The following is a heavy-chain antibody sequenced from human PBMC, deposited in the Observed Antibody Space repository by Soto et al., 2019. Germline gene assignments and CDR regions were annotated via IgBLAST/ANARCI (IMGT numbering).Heavy chain of an antibody. D-gene: IGHD6-19*01. CDR2: IGGSGDQI. Sequence: GGSLRLSCAASGFTFSSYAMSWVRQAPGKGLEWVSAIGGSGDQIFYADSVRGRFTISRDNSKNTLFLQMNSLRAEDTAVYYCAKPLHSSGWSFDYWGQGTLVTVSS. CDR3: AKPLHSSGWSFDY. J-gene: IGHJ4*02. CDR1: GFTFSSYA. V-gene: IGHV3-23*01.